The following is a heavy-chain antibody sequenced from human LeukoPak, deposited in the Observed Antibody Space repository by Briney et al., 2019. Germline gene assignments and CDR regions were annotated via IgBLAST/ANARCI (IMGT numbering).Heavy chain of an antibody. CDR1: GFAFSSYT. J-gene: IGHJ4*02. D-gene: IGHD3-22*01. CDR3: LRGDSRDF. V-gene: IGHV3-21*06. CDR2: INSGGTST. Sequence: GGSLGLSCAACGFAFSSYTMNWARQAPGKGLEWVTSINSGGTSTHYAFSVKGRFTISRDNAQNVLYLQMNGLRGDDAAVYYCLRGDSRDFWGQGTLVTASS.